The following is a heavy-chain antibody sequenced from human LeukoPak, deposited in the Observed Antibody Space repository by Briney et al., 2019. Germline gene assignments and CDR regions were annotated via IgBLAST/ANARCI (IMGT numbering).Heavy chain of an antibody. Sequence: GGSLRLSCAASGFTFSSYSMNWVRQAPGKGLEWVSSISSSSSYIYYADSVKGRFTISRDNAKNSLYLQMNSLRAEDTAVYYCARKDQGYSYGYDAFDIWGQGTMATVSS. J-gene: IGHJ3*02. V-gene: IGHV3-21*01. D-gene: IGHD5-18*01. CDR1: GFTFSSYS. CDR2: ISSSSSYI. CDR3: ARKDQGYSYGYDAFDI.